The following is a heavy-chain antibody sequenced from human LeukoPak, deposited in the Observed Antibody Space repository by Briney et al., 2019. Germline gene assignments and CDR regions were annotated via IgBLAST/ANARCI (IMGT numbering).Heavy chain of an antibody. Sequence: PGGSLRLACAASAFTFSSYAMGWGRQAPGKGLEWVSAISVGGGSTYYADSVKGRFTISRDNSKTTLYLQMNSLRAEDTAVYYCAKAPQRLWFGEFYNWFDPWGQGTLVTVSS. CDR3: AKAPQRLWFGEFYNWFDP. D-gene: IGHD3-10*01. J-gene: IGHJ5*02. CDR1: AFTFSSYA. V-gene: IGHV3-23*01. CDR2: ISVGGGST.